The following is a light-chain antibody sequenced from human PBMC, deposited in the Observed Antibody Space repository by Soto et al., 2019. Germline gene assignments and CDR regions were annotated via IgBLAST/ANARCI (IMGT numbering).Light chain of an antibody. CDR3: QQYYTSLYT. CDR1: QSFLYSSNNKSY. V-gene: IGKV4-1*01. J-gene: IGKJ2*01. Sequence: DIVMTQFPDSLTVPLGERATINCKSSQSFLYSSNNKSYLAWYQHKPGQPPKVLIYWESTRESGVPDRFSGSGSGTDFTFTISSLQADDVAVYYCQQYYTSLYTFGNGNQVDI. CDR2: WES.